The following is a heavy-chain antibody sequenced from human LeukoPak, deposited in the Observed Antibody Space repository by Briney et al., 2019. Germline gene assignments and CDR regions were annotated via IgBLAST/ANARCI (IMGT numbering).Heavy chain of an antibody. J-gene: IGHJ4*02. Sequence: GGSLRLSCAASGFTFSRHAMHWVRQAPGKGLEYVPAISSNGGSTYYANSVKGRFTISRDNSKNTLYLQMGSLRAEDMAVYYCAREDVGAAIDYWGQGTLVTVSS. CDR1: GFTFSRHA. V-gene: IGHV3-64*01. CDR2: ISSNGGST. D-gene: IGHD1-26*01. CDR3: AREDVGAAIDY.